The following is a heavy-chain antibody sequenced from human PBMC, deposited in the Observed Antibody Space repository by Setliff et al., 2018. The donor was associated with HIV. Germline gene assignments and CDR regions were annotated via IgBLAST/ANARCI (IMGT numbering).Heavy chain of an antibody. V-gene: IGHV3-30*04. CDR1: GFNFDLYA. Sequence: PGGSLRLSCEDSGFNFDLYAFHWVRQAPGKGLEWVAVVSYDGSYKNYADSVKGRFTISRDNSRSTIYVQMNSLRAEDTAVYYCARDLTTIVTRKVFDIWGQGTKVTVSS. J-gene: IGHJ3*02. D-gene: IGHD3-22*01. CDR2: VSYDGSYK. CDR3: ARDLTTIVTRKVFDI.